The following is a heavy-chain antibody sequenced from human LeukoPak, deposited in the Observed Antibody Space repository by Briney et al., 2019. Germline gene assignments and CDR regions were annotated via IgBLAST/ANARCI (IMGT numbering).Heavy chain of an antibody. V-gene: IGHV4-39*07. D-gene: IGHD2-21*01. J-gene: IGHJ4*02. CDR2: IYYSGST. CDR3: ARAGWGSPFDY. Sequence: SETLSLTCTVSGGSISSSSYYWGWIRQPPGKGLEWIGNIYYSGSTYYNPFLKSRVTISVDTSKNQFSLKLSSVTAADTAVYYCARAGWGSPFDYWGQGTLVTVSS. CDR1: GGSISSSSYY.